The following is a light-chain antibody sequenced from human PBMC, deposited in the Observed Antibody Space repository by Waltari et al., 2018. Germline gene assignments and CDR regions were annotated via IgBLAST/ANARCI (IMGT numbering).Light chain of an antibody. CDR2: DAS. V-gene: IGKV3-11*01. CDR1: QSVSNY. J-gene: IGKJ5*01. Sequence: EVVLTQSPATLSLSPGERVTLPCRASQSVSNYLAWYQQKPGQAPRLLIYDASNRATGTPARFSGSGSGTDFTLTISSLEPEDFAVYYCQQRRNWPPITFGQGTRLEIK. CDR3: QQRRNWPPIT.